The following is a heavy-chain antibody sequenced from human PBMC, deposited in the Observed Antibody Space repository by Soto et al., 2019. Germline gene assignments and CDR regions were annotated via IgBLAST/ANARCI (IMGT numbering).Heavy chain of an antibody. CDR3: ARESTAYYDFWSGYLPQFDP. CDR2: IIPIFGTA. CDR1: GYTLTELS. J-gene: IGHJ5*02. Sequence: SVKVSCKVSGYTLTELSMHWVRQAPGQGLEWMGGIIPIFGTANYAQKFQGRVTITADESTSTAYMELSSLRSEDTAVYYCARESTAYYDFWSGYLPQFDPWGQGTLVTVSS. D-gene: IGHD3-3*01. V-gene: IGHV1-69*13.